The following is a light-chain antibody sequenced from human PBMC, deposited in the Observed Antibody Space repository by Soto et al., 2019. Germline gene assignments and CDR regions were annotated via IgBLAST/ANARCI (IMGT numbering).Light chain of an antibody. Sequence: EILMTQSRVSLSFSPGERSXLXXXXSQSVSRNLAWYQQKPGQTPRLLIFDASTRATGVPARFSGSGSGTEFTLTLSSLQSEDFAVYYCKAYQSWAAISSGQGTRLEIK. CDR1: QSVSRN. J-gene: IGKJ5*01. CDR3: KAYQSWAAIS. CDR2: DAS. V-gene: IGKV3-15*01.